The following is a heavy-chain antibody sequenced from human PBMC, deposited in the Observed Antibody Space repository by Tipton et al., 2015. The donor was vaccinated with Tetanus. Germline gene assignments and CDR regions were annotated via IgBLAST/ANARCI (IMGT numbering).Heavy chain of an antibody. CDR1: GYTFTSYG. CDR2: ISAYNGNT. CDR3: ARFNYVDSLSKRHFDL. J-gene: IGHJ2*01. D-gene: IGHD4-17*01. V-gene: IGHV1-18*04. Sequence: QVQLVQSGAEVEKPGASVKVSCKASGYTFTSYGISWVRQAPGQGLEWMGWISAYNGNTNYAQKLQGRVTMTTDTSTSTAYMGLRSLRSDDTAVYYCARFNYVDSLSKRHFDLWGRGTLVTVSS.